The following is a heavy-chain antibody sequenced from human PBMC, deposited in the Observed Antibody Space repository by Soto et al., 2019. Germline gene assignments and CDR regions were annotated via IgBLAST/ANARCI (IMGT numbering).Heavy chain of an antibody. CDR2: VSPHGANT. CDR1: GFTFGSCG. V-gene: IGHV3-23*01. J-gene: IGHJ4*02. CDR3: ATEGAKTTWNFDY. Sequence: GGSLRLSCVASGFTFGSCGMNWVRQAPGKGLEWVAGVSPHGANTYYADSVRGRFIISRDDSRNTVSLDMNSLRGDDSAVYYCATEGAKTTWNFDYWGQGTVVTVSS. D-gene: IGHD1-1*01.